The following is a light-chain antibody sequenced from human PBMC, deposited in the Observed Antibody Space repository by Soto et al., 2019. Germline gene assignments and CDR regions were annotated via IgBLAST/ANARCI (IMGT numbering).Light chain of an antibody. CDR2: AAS. CDR1: QGITSY. J-gene: IGKJ5*01. CDR3: QQLNSYPIT. Sequence: DIQLTQSPSFLSASVGDRVTITCRASQGITSYVAWYQQKPGKAPKLLIYAASTLQSGVPSRFSGTGSGTQFSLTISNLQPEDFATYYCQQLNSYPITFGQGTRLEIK. V-gene: IGKV1-9*01.